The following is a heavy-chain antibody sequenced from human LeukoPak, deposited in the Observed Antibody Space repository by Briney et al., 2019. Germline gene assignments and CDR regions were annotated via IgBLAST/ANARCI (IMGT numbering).Heavy chain of an antibody. D-gene: IGHD3-22*01. J-gene: IGHJ4*02. CDR3: ALMIVVDPPDY. CDR2: ISYDGSNK. CDR1: GFTFSSYA. Sequence: GGSLRLSCAASGFTFSSYAMHWVRQAPGKGLEWVAVISYDGSNKYYADSVKGRFTISRDNSKNTLYLQMNSLRAEDTAVYYCALMIVVDPPDYWGQGTLVTVSS. V-gene: IGHV3-30-3*01.